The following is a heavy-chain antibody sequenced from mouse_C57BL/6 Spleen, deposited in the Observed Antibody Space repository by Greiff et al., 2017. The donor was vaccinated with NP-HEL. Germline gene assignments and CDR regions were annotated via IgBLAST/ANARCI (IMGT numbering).Heavy chain of an antibody. Sequence: VQLQESGAELARPGASVQLSCKASGYTFTSYGISWVKQRTGQGLEWIGEIYPRSGNTYYNEKFKGKATLTADKSSSTAYMELRSLTSEDSAVYFCARQGTEAMDYWGQGTSVTVSS. CDR1: GYTFTSYG. V-gene: IGHV1-81*01. CDR2: IYPRSGNT. J-gene: IGHJ4*01. CDR3: ARQGTEAMDY. D-gene: IGHD3-3*01.